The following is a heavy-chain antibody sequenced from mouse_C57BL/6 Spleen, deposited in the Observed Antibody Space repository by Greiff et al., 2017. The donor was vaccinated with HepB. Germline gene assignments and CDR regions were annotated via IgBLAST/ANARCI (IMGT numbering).Heavy chain of an antibody. Sequence: VQLQQSGAELVKPGASVKISCKASGYAFSSYWMNWVKQRPGKGLEWIGQIYPGDGDTNYNGKFKGKATLTADKSSSTAYMQLSSLTSEDSAVYFCARKFPGTHYFDYWGQGTTLTVSS. CDR3: ARKFPGTHYFDY. CDR1: GYAFSSYW. J-gene: IGHJ2*01. CDR2: IYPGDGDT. D-gene: IGHD4-1*01. V-gene: IGHV1-80*01.